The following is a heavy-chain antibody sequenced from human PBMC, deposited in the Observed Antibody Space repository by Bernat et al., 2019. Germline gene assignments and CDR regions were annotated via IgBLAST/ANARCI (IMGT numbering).Heavy chain of an antibody. CDR2: IFYTGSS. Sequence: QVQLQESGPGLVKPSETLSLTCTVSGASIRSYYWSWIRQPPGKGLEWIGYIFYTGSSNYNPSLKGRVTMSVDTSKNHFSLNLSSVTAADTAVYYCARDIAVAGTEWYFDYWGQGTLVTVSS. D-gene: IGHD6-19*01. J-gene: IGHJ4*02. CDR1: GASIRSYY. V-gene: IGHV4-59*01. CDR3: ARDIAVAGTEWYFDY.